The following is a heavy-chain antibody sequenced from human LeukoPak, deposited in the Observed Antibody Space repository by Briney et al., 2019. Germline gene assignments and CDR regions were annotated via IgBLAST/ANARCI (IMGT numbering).Heavy chain of an antibody. CDR2: ISGSGGST. V-gene: IGHV3-23*01. CDR1: GFTFSSYA. Sequence: PGGSLRLSCAASGFTFSSYAMSWVRQAPGKGLEWVSSISGSGGSTYYADSVKGRFTISRDNSKNTLYLQMNSLRAEDTAVYYCARSNYYDSGGYYPRFDYWGQGTLVTVSS. CDR3: ARSNYYDSGGYYPRFDY. J-gene: IGHJ4*02. D-gene: IGHD3-22*01.